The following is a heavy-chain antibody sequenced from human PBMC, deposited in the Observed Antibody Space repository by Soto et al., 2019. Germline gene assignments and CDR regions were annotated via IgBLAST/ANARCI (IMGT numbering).Heavy chain of an antibody. CDR2: LWFDGSNK. Sequence: QVQLVESGGGVVQPGRSLRLSCAASGFTFSSYGMHWVRQAPGKGLEWVAVLWFDGSNKYYEDSVKGRFTISRDNSKNTLXLQMNSLXAEXTAVXXCARDRGYRGXDSPRYYYGMDVWGRGTTVTVSS. CDR3: ARDRGYRGXDSPRYYYGMDV. V-gene: IGHV3-33*01. CDR1: GFTFSSYG. J-gene: IGHJ6*02. D-gene: IGHD5-12*01.